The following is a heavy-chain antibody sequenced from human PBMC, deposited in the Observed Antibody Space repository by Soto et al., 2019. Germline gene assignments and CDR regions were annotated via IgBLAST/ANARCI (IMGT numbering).Heavy chain of an antibody. Sequence: PGESLKISCKGSGYSFTSYWIGWVRQMPGKGLEWMGIIYPGDSDTRYSPSFQGQVTISADKSISTAYLQWSSLKASDTAMYYCASFHYYDSSMVPGGDAFDIWGQGTMVTVSS. J-gene: IGHJ3*02. CDR2: IYPGDSDT. CDR1: GYSFTSYW. D-gene: IGHD3-22*01. V-gene: IGHV5-51*01. CDR3: ASFHYYDSSMVPGGDAFDI.